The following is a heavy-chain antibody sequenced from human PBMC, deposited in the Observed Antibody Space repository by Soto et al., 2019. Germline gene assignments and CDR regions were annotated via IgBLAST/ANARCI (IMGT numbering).Heavy chain of an antibody. CDR1: GYSISRGYY. J-gene: IGHJ5*02. CDR2: IYHDGTT. Sequence: SETLSLTCTVSGYSISRGYYWGWIRQPPGKGLQWIGTIYHDGTTYSNPSLNGRVTISVSTSQNRFSLTLRSATAADTAVYYCARVPYHYARGTYRPRWFDPWGQGTLVTVSS. V-gene: IGHV4-38-2*02. CDR3: ARVPYHYARGTYRPRWFDP. D-gene: IGHD3-16*02.